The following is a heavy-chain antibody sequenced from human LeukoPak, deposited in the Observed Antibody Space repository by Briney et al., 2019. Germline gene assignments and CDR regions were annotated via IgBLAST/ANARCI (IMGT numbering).Heavy chain of an antibody. V-gene: IGHV4-61*01. CDR2: IYYSGST. J-gene: IGHJ4*02. CDR3: ARVAAAGTIDY. D-gene: IGHD6-13*01. CDR1: GYSISSGYY. Sequence: SETLSLTCTVSGYSISSGYYWGWIRQPPGKGLEWIGYIYYSGSTNYNPSLKSRVTISVDTSKNQFSLKLSSVTAADTAVYYCARVAAAGTIDYWGQGTLVTVSS.